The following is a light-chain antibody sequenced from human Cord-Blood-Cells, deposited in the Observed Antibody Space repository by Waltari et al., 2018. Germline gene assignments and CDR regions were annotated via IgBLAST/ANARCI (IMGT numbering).Light chain of an antibody. CDR1: QSISSW. J-gene: IGKJ1*01. V-gene: IGKV1-5*03. CDR3: QQYNSYSRT. CDR2: KAS. Sequence: DIQMTQSPSTLSASVGDRVTITCRASQSISSWFAWYQQKPGKAPKLLIYKASSLESVVPSRFSGSGSWTEFTLTISSLQPDDFATYYCQQYNSYSRTFGQGTKVEIK.